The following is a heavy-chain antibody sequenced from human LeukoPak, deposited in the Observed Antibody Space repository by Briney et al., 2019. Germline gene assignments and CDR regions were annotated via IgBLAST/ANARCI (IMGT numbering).Heavy chain of an antibody. D-gene: IGHD1-26*01. CDR1: GFTFSSYG. CDR2: IRYDGSNK. J-gene: IGHJ4*02. Sequence: GGSLRLSCAASGFTFSSYGMHWVRQAPGKGLEWVAFIRYDGSNKYYADSVKGRFTISRDNSKNTLYLQMNSLRAEDTAVYYCARGVGATGYWGQGTLVTVSS. CDR3: ARGVGATGY. V-gene: IGHV3-30*02.